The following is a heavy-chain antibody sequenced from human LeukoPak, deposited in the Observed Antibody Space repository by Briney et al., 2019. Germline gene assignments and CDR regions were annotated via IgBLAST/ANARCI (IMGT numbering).Heavy chain of an antibody. D-gene: IGHD6-13*01. J-gene: IGHJ5*01. CDR2: ISGSGGNT. V-gene: IGHV3-23*01. CDR1: GFTFSSYA. Sequence: GGSLRLSCAASGFTFSSYAMSWVRQAPGKGLGWVSAISGSGGNTYYADSVQGRFTISRDKSKDTLYLQMNSLRAEDTAVYFCAKDYRYAIAAPGRQYNWFDSWGQGTLVTVSS. CDR3: AKDYRYAIAAPGRQYNWFDS.